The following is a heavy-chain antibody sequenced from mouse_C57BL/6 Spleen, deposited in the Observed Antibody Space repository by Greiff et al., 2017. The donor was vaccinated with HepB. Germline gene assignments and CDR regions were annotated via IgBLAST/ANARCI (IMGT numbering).Heavy chain of an antibody. Sequence: EVQLVESGGGLVKPGGSLKLSCAASGFTFSDYGMHWVRQAPEKGLEWVAYISSGSSNIYYADTVKGRFTISRDNAKNTLFLQMTSLRSEDTAMYYCARGILFYYAMDYWGQGTSVTVSS. CDR2: ISSGSSNI. J-gene: IGHJ4*01. CDR1: GFTFSDYG. V-gene: IGHV5-17*01. CDR3: ARGILFYYAMDY.